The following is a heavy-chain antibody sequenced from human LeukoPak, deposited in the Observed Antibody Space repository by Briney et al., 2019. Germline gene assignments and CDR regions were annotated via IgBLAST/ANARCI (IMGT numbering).Heavy chain of an antibody. CDR2: IIPIFGTA. V-gene: IGHV1-69*13. J-gene: IGHJ3*02. Sequence: GASVKASCKASGGTFSSYAISWVRQAPGQGLEWMGGIIPIFGTANYAQKFQGRVTITADESTSTAYMELSSLRSEDTAVYYCARKVLGYCSSTSCYHNAFDIWGQGTMVTVSS. D-gene: IGHD2-2*01. CDR1: GGTFSSYA. CDR3: ARKVLGYCSSTSCYHNAFDI.